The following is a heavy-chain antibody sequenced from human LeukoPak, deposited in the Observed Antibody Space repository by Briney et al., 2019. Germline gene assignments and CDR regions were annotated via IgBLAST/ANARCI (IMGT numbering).Heavy chain of an antibody. J-gene: IGHJ5*02. V-gene: IGHV4-39*01. CDR3: ARSSVVTGGFDP. Sequence: PSETLSLTCTASGGSIGSSSYYWGWIRQPPGKGLEWIGSIYYSGSTYYNPSLKSRVTISVDTSKNQFSLKLSSVTAADTAVYYCARSSVVTGGFDPWGQGTLVTVSS. CDR1: GGSIGSSSYY. CDR2: IYYSGST. D-gene: IGHD3-22*01.